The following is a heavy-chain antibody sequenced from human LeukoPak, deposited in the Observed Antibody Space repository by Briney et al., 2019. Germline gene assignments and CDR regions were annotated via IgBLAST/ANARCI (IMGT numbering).Heavy chain of an antibody. Sequence: GGSLRLSCAASGFTFSSYGMHWVRQAPGKGLEWVAVISYDGSNKYYADSVKGRFTISRDNSKNTLYLQMNSLRAEDTAVYYCAKSTPPYSSGWSRDYYFDYWGQGTLVTASS. D-gene: IGHD6-19*01. J-gene: IGHJ4*02. CDR2: ISYDGSNK. CDR3: AKSTPPYSSGWSRDYYFDY. CDR1: GFTFSSYG. V-gene: IGHV3-30*18.